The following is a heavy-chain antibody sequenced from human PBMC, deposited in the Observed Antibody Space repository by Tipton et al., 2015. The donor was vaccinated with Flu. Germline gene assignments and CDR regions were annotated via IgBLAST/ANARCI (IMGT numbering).Heavy chain of an antibody. CDR3: ARVSPRSAVDDTSDLDYLDF. D-gene: IGHD6-19*01. CDR2: ISGYHGTT. J-gene: IGHJ4*02. CDR1: GYSFTSHG. V-gene: IGHV1-18*04. Sequence: QVQLVQSGPEVKKPGTSVRVSCKASGYSFTSHGIIWVRQAPGQGLEWMGWISGYHGTTDYASNVQGRISLTRDTSTTTVFLELRSLRLDDTATYYCARVSPRSAVDDTSDLDYLDFWGQGTQVTVSS.